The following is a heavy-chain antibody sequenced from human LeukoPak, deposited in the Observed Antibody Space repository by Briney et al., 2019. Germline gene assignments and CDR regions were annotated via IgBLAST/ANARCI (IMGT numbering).Heavy chain of an antibody. J-gene: IGHJ4*02. CDR2: ISSSGSTI. CDR1: GFTFSSYE. V-gene: IGHV3-48*03. Sequence: PGGSLRLSCAASGFTFSSYEMNWVRQAPGKGLEWVSYISSSGSTIYYADSVKGRFTISRDNAKKSLYLQMNSLRAEDTAVYYCAREDRVGDFWNLDYWGQGTLVTVSS. CDR3: AREDRVGDFWNLDY. D-gene: IGHD3-3*01.